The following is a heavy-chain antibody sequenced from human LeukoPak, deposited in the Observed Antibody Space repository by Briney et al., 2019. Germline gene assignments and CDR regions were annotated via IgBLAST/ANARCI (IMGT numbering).Heavy chain of an antibody. Sequence: SETLSLTCTVSGGSISSSSYYWGWIRQPPWKGLEWIGSIYYSGSTYYNPSLKSRVTISVDTSKNQFSLKLSSVTAADTAVYYCPRRGAARRGDFDYWGQGTLVTVSS. CDR2: IYYSGST. V-gene: IGHV4-39*01. J-gene: IGHJ4*02. CDR1: GGSISSSSYY. D-gene: IGHD6-6*01. CDR3: PRRGAARRGDFDY.